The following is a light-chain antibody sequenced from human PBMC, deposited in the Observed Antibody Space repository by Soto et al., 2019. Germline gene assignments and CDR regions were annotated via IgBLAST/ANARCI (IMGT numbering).Light chain of an antibody. CDR2: RVS. CDR1: ESPVITDGDTL. V-gene: IGKV2-30*01. J-gene: IGKJ2*01. Sequence: IVLTQSPLSLPVTLGQPASISCRSSESPVITDGDTLLNWFQQRPGQSPRRLIYRVSNRDFGVTDKDSGSGSGTEFTLKISSVEAEDVAIYYCMQGARWPYTFGQGTKLEI. CDR3: MQGARWPYT.